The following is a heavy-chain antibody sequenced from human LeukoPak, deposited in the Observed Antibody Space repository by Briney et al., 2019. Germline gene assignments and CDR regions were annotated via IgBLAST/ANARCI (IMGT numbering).Heavy chain of an antibody. V-gene: IGHV3-53*01. CDR2: IYTGGCA. CDR3: ERVDY. J-gene: IGHJ4*02. CDR1: GFTVNNNY. Sequence: PGGSLRLSCAASGFTVNNNYMIWVRQAPGKGLEWVSVIYTGGCAYYADSVRGRFTISRDNSKNTLYLQMNSLRVEDTAIYYCERVDYWGQGTLVTVSS.